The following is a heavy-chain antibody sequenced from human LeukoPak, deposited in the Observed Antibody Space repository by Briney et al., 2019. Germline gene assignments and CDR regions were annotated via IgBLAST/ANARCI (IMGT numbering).Heavy chain of an antibody. CDR3: GKEGGA. V-gene: IGHV3-23*01. CDR2: IGGRGGST. Sequence: GGSLILSCAASGFRFSDFTMTWVRQAPGKGPEWVSAIGGRGGSTYYADSLGGRFTISRDNSKDMLYLQMNSLKVEDTATYYCGKEGGAWGQGTKVTVSS. J-gene: IGHJ5*02. D-gene: IGHD3-16*01. CDR1: GFRFSDFT.